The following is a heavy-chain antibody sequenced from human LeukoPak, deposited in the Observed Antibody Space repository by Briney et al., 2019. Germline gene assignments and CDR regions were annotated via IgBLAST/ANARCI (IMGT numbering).Heavy chain of an antibody. CDR3: ARVITMVRGVITDDALDI. Sequence: GPSVKVFCKASGYTFTGYYMHWVRQAPGQGLEWMGWINPNSGGTNYARKFQGRVTMTRDTSISTAYMELSRLRSDDTAVYYCARVITMVRGVITDDALDIWGQGTMVTVSS. CDR2: INPNSGGT. J-gene: IGHJ3*02. D-gene: IGHD3-10*01. V-gene: IGHV1-2*02. CDR1: GYTFTGYY.